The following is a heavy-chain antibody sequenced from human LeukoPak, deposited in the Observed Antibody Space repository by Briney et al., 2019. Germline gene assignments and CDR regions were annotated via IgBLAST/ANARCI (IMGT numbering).Heavy chain of an antibody. Sequence: SEPLSLTCTVSGGSISSGGYYWSWIRQHPGKGLEWIGYIYYSGSTNYNRSLKSRVTISIDTSKNQFSLNLSSVTAADTAVYYCARGASGYSYGWGQGTLFTVSS. CDR1: GGSISSGGYY. J-gene: IGHJ4*02. CDR3: ARGASGYSYG. CDR2: IYYSGST. D-gene: IGHD5-18*01. V-gene: IGHV4-61*08.